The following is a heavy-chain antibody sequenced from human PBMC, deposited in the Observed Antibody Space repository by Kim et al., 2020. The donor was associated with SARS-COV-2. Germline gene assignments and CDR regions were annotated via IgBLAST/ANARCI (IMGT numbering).Heavy chain of an antibody. CDR1: GYTFTSYG. V-gene: IGHV1-18*01. CDR3: ARGANRYYYDSSGWYFDL. CDR2: ISAYNGNT. D-gene: IGHD3-22*01. J-gene: IGHJ2*01. Sequence: ASVKVSCKASGYTFTSYGISWVRQAPGQGLEWMGWISAYNGNTNYAQKLQGRVTMTTDTSTSTAYMELRSLRSDDTAVYYCARGANRYYYDSSGWYFDLWGRGTLVTVSS.